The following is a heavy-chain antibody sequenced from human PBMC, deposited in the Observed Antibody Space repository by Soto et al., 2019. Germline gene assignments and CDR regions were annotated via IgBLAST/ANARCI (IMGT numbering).Heavy chain of an antibody. CDR3: VMVNNYVTPTPQDV. CDR1: GYIFVNYG. Sequence: QVQLVQSGDEVKKPGASVKVSCKASGYIFVNYGIAWVRQAPGQGLEWMGWISPYTGNTHSATKVQGRITMTTDTSTITAYTELGSLTSDDTAVYYCVMVNNYVTPTPQDVWGQGTTVTVSS. J-gene: IGHJ6*02. D-gene: IGHD3-16*01. V-gene: IGHV1-18*01. CDR2: ISPYTGNT.